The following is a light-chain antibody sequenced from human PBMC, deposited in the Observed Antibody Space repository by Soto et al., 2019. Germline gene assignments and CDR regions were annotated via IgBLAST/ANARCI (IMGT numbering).Light chain of an antibody. J-gene: IGKJ4*02. CDR3: QHYCSSPPT. CDR2: GAS. CDR1: QSVYKNF. V-gene: IGKV3-20*01. Sequence: EIVLTQSPGTLSLSPGERATLSCRASQSVYKNFLAWYQQKPGQAPRLLINGASNRATGIPDRFSGSGSGTDSSLTTDRLEPEVLAGYFDQHYCSSPPTCGGGTKVAIK.